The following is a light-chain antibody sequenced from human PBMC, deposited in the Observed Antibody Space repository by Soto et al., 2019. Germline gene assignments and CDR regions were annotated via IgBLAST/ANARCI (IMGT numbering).Light chain of an antibody. CDR1: QSISSY. J-gene: IGKJ2*01. Sequence: DIQMTQSPSSLSASVGDRVTITCRASQSISSYLNWYQQKPGKDPKLLIYAASSLQSGVPSRFSGSGSGTDFTLTISSLQPEDFATYYCQQSYSLYTFGQGTKLEIK. CDR2: AAS. V-gene: IGKV1-39*01. CDR3: QQSYSLYT.